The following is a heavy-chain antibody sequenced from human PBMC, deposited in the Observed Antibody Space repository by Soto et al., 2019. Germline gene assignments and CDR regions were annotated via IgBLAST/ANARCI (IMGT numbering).Heavy chain of an antibody. V-gene: IGHV4-38-2*01. CDR1: GYSLTGGYY. Sequence: SETLSLTCAVSGYSLTGGYYCGWIRQPPGKGLEWIGSIYHSGDTYYNPSLKSRVTISVDTSKNHFSLKLTSVTAADTAVYYCARARIVVAGTIVDYWGQGTLVTVSS. J-gene: IGHJ4*02. CDR2: IYHSGDT. D-gene: IGHD6-19*01. CDR3: ARARIVVAGTIVDY.